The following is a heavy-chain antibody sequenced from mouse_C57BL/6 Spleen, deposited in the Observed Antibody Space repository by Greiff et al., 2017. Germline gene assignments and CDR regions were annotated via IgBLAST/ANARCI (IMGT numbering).Heavy chain of an antibody. D-gene: IGHD1-1*01. Sequence: EVQRVESGGDLVKPGGSLKLSCAASGFTFSSYGMSWVRQTPDKRLEWVATISSGGSYTYYPDSVKGRFTISRDNAKNTLYLQMSSLKSEDTAMYYCARPDYYGSSSFAYWGQGTLVTVSA. V-gene: IGHV5-6*01. CDR2: ISSGGSYT. CDR3: ARPDYYGSSSFAY. J-gene: IGHJ3*01. CDR1: GFTFSSYG.